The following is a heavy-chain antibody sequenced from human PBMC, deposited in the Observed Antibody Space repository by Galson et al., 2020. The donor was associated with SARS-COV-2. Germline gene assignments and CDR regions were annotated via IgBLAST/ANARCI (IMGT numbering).Heavy chain of an antibody. CDR2: IHYSGGT. D-gene: IGHD3-10*01. CDR1: GASVTTYY. Sequence: SQTLSLTCTVTGASVTTYYWNWIRQPPGKGLEWIGNIHYSGGTNYNPSLESRVTISVDTSKSQFSLKLNSVTAADTAVYYCARGATTWFGESLGNWFDPWGQGTLVTVAS. J-gene: IGHJ5*02. V-gene: IGHV4-59*02. CDR3: ARGATTWFGESLGNWFDP.